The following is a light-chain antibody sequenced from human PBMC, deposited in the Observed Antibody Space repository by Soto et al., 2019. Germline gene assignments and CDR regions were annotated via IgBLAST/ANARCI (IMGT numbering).Light chain of an antibody. CDR3: QQRRNSPWT. J-gene: IGKJ1*01. V-gene: IGKV3D-20*02. CDR1: QCVSSSD. Sequence: EKVLSQSPGTLSLSPRERATLSWRASQCVSSSDLAWYQQQPGQAPRVLMYGISRRATGIPARFSGSGSGTDFTLTISSLEHEDFAVYYCQQRRNSPWTFGQGTKVDIK. CDR2: GIS.